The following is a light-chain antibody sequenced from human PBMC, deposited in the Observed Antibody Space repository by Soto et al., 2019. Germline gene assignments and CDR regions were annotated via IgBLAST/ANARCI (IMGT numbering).Light chain of an antibody. J-gene: IGKJ4*01. Sequence: DIHMTQSPSSLSASVGDRVTITCQASQDISNYLNWYQQKPGKAPKLLIYDASNLETGVPSRFNGSGSGTDFTLTISSLQPEDIAAYYCQQYENLPLTFGGGTKVDIK. V-gene: IGKV1-33*01. CDR1: QDISNY. CDR2: DAS. CDR3: QQYENLPLT.